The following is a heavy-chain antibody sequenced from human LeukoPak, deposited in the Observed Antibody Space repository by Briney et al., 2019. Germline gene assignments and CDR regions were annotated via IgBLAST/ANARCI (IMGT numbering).Heavy chain of an antibody. J-gene: IGHJ3*02. V-gene: IGHV3-7*01. Sequence: PGGSLRLSCAASGFTVSSYWMSWVRQAPGKGLEWVANIKQDGSGKYYVDSVKGRFTISRDNAKNSLYLQMNSLRAEDTAVYYCARDGYSSGWYVGDAFDIWGQGTMVTVSS. CDR1: GFTVSSYW. D-gene: IGHD6-19*01. CDR3: ARDGYSSGWYVGDAFDI. CDR2: IKQDGSGK.